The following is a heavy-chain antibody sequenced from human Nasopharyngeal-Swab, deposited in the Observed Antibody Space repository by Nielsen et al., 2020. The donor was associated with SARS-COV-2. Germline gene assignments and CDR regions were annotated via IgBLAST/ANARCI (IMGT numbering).Heavy chain of an antibody. V-gene: IGHV3-15*01. CDR3: TTEESGSGSHVPYYYYGMDV. Sequence: GGSLRLSCAASGFTFSNAWMSWVRQAPGKGLEWVGRIKSKTDGGTTDYAAPVKGRFTISRDDSKNTLYLQMNSLKTEDTAVYYSTTEESGSGSHVPYYYYGMDVWGQGTTVTVSS. CDR2: IKSKTDGGTT. J-gene: IGHJ6*02. CDR1: GFTFSNAW. D-gene: IGHD3-10*01.